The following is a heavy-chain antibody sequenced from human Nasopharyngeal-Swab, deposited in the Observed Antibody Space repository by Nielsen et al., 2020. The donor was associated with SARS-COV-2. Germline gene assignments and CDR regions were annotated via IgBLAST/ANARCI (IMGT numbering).Heavy chain of an antibody. CDR3: ARPGSGYDLPDAFDI. CDR1: GFTFSSYG. Sequence: GESLKTSCAASGFTFSSYGMHWVRQAPGKGLEWVAVIWYDGSNKYYADSVKGRFTISRDNSKNTLYLQMNSLRAEDTAVYYCARPGSGYDLPDAFDIWGQGTMVTVSS. J-gene: IGHJ3*02. CDR2: IWYDGSNK. V-gene: IGHV3-33*01. D-gene: IGHD5-12*01.